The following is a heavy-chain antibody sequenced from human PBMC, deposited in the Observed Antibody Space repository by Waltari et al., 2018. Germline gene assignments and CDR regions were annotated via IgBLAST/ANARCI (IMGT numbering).Heavy chain of an antibody. Sequence: QVQLQESGPGLVKPSETLSLTCTVSGGSISSYYWSWIRQPAGKGLEWIGRIYTSGSTNYNPSLKSRVTRSVDTSKNQFSLKLSSVTAADTAVYYCARDRSRIASHWFDPWGQGTLVTVSS. D-gene: IGHD6-13*01. CDR2: IYTSGST. J-gene: IGHJ5*02. CDR1: GGSISSYY. V-gene: IGHV4-4*07. CDR3: ARDRSRIASHWFDP.